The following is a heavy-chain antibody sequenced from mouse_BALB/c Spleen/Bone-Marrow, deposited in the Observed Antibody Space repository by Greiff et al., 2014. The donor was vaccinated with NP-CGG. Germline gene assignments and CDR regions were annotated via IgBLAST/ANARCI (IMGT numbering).Heavy chain of an antibody. J-gene: IGHJ2*01. CDR2: IDPANGDT. CDR1: GFNIKDTY. V-gene: IGHV14-3*02. D-gene: IGHD1-1*01. CDR3: ARYYYGTRYYFDY. Sequence: EVQLQQSGAELVKPGASVKLSCTASGFNIKDTYMHWVKQRPEQGLEWIGRIDPANGDTKYDPKFQGKATITSDKSSNTAYLQLHSLESEDAAVYSCARYYYGTRYYFDYWGQGTTLTVSS.